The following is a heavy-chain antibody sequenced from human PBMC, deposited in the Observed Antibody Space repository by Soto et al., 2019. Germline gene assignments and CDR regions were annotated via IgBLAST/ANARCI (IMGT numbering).Heavy chain of an antibody. CDR2: IRGSGGST. V-gene: IGHV3-23*01. CDR3: AKANVLLWFGELNGIDV. J-gene: IGHJ6*02. CDR1: GFTFSSYA. D-gene: IGHD3-10*01. Sequence: EVQLLESGGGLVQPGGSLRLACAASGFTFSSYAMSCVRQAPRKGLEWVSAIRGSGGSTYYADSVKSRFTISRDNSKNKLYLQMNSLRAEDTAVYYCAKANVLLWFGELNGIDVWGQGTTVTVSS.